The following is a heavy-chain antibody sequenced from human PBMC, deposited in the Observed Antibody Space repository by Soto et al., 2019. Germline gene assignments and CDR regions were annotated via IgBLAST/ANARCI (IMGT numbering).Heavy chain of an antibody. V-gene: IGHV3-9*01. CDR2: ITWNSGTI. J-gene: IGHJ4*02. CDR1: GFTFEDYA. D-gene: IGHD3-22*01. Sequence: EVQLVESGGGLVQPGRSLRLSCAASGFTFEDYAMHWVRQAPGRGLEWVSGITWNSGTIAYADSVKGRFTVSRDNSKNFLYLEMKSLRADDTAFYYCAKDIRIGFSSGSGDWGQGTLVTVSS. CDR3: AKDIRIGFSSGSGD.